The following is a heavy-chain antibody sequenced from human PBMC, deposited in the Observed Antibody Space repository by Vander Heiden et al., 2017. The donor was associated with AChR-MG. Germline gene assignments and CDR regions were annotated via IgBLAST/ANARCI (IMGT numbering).Heavy chain of an antibody. D-gene: IGHD3-3*01. Sequence: EVQLLESGGGLVQPGGSLRLCCAASGFTSGFTFSTYGMSWVRQAPGKGREWVSVISDRGGSTYYTDSVKGRFTIARDNSKNTLCLQMDSLRAEDTAVYYCAKVYEGYFCMDIWGKGTTVTVSS. CDR1: GFTFSTYG. CDR2: ISDRGGST. J-gene: IGHJ6*03. V-gene: IGHV3-23*01. CDR3: AKVYEGYFCMDI.